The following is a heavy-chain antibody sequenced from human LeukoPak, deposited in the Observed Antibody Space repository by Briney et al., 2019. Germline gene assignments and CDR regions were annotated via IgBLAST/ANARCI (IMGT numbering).Heavy chain of an antibody. J-gene: IGHJ5*02. CDR3: ARAVFDCSGGSCYRDPTYNWFDP. D-gene: IGHD2-15*01. CDR2: INHSGST. V-gene: IGHV4-34*01. Sequence: SETLSLTCAVYGGSFSGYYWSWIRQPPGKGLEWIGEINHSGSTNYNPSLKSRVTMSVDTSKNQFSLKLSSVTAADTAVYYCARAVFDCSGGSCYRDPTYNWFDPWGQGTLVTVSS. CDR1: GGSFSGYY.